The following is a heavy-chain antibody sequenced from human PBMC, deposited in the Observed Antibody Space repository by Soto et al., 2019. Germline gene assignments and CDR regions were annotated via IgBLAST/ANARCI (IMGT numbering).Heavy chain of an antibody. CDR2: IYPGDSDT. CDR1: GYSFTSYW. Sequence: HGESLKISCKGSGYSFTSYWIGWVRQMPGKGLEWMGIIYPGDSDTRYSPSFQGQVTISADKSISTAYLQWSSLKASDTAMYYCAILWKTLVPYYYFGTDVWGEGITITVPS. V-gene: IGHV5-51*01. CDR3: AILWKTLVPYYYFGTDV. D-gene: IGHD1-1*01. J-gene: IGHJ6*04.